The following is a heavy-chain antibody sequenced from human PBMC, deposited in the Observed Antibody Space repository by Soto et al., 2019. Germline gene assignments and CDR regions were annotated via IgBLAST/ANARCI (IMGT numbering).Heavy chain of an antibody. CDR3: ARGKYPGSVDV. V-gene: IGHV3-11*01. CDR2: ISGPGSVI. J-gene: IGHJ3*01. Sequence: GGSLRLSCAVSGFTFSDYYMHWMRQAPGKGLGWVSYISGPGSVISYTDSVKGRFTISRDNAKNSLFLQVNSLRADDTALYYCARGKYPGSVDVWGQGTMVTVSS. CDR1: GFTFSDYY.